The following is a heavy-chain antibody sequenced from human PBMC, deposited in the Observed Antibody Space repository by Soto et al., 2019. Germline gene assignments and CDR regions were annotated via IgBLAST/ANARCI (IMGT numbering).Heavy chain of an antibody. D-gene: IGHD2-2*01. J-gene: IGHJ6*02. CDR3: ARDSVVPAASVFYGMDV. V-gene: IGHV1-69*04. CDR2: IIPILGIA. CDR1: GGTFSSYT. Sequence: VASVKVSCKASGGTFSSYTISWVRQAPGQGLERMGRIIPILGIANYAQKFQGRVTITADKSTSTAYMELSSLRSEDTAVYYCARDSVVPAASVFYGMDVWGQGTTVTVSS.